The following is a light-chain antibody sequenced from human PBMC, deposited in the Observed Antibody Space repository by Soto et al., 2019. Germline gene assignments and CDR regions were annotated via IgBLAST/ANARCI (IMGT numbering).Light chain of an antibody. V-gene: IGKV1-5*01. CDR1: QNIRNL. J-gene: IGKJ1*01. CDR2: DAS. CDR3: QQTYYYPNS. Sequence: INMSQTPTTLSASVVYSSTLTFGASQNIRNLLAWYQQKPGKAPNPLIYDASSLKSGVPSRFSGSGSGTDFTLTISGLQPEDFGTYLCQQTYYYPNSFGQGTKVDIK.